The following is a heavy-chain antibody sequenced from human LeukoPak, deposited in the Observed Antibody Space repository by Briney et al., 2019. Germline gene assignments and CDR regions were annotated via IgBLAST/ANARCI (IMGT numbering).Heavy chain of an antibody. V-gene: IGHV4-39*07. CDR3: ARGVHDYVWGSHRHFDY. J-gene: IGHJ4*02. Sequence: SETLSLTCAVSGGSITSSDSYWGWVRQPPGKGLEWIGSIYYSGSIFYNPSHKSRVTISLDTSKNQFSLKLTSVTAADTAVYYCARGVHDYVWGSHRHFDYWGQGSLVTVSS. CDR1: GGSITSSDSY. CDR2: IYYSGSI. D-gene: IGHD3-16*02.